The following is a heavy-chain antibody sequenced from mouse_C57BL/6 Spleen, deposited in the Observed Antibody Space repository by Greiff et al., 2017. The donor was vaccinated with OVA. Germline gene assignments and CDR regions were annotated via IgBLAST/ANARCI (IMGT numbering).Heavy chain of an antibody. J-gene: IGHJ2*01. CDR3: ARGSNYDFDY. V-gene: IGHV1-4*01. D-gene: IGHD2-5*01. Sequence: QVQLKQSGAELARPGASVQMSCKASGYTFTSYTMHWVKQRPGQGLEWIGYINPSSGYTKYNQKFKDKATLTADKSSSTAYMQLSSLTSEDSAVYYCARGSNYDFDYWGQGTTLTVSS. CDR2: INPSSGYT. CDR1: GYTFTSYT.